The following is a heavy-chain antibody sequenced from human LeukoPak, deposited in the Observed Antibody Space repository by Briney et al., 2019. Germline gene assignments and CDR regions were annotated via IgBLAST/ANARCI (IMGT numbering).Heavy chain of an antibody. J-gene: IGHJ4*02. CDR1: GGSVSTNH. Sequence: PSETLSLTCTVSGGSVSTNHWSWIRQPPEKGLEWIGYMYNSGSTNYNPSLKSRVTISVDTSKNQFSLKLSSVTAADTAVYYCVRAAYCGSGCYHYFDYWGQGTLVTVSS. CDR2: MYNSGST. CDR3: VRAAYCGSGCYHYFDY. V-gene: IGHV4-59*02. D-gene: IGHD2-21*02.